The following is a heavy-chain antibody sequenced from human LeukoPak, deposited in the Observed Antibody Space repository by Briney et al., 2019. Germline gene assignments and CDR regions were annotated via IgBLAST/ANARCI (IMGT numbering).Heavy chain of an antibody. CDR1: GVSISPYY. J-gene: IGHJ3*01. CDR2: IHTSGSN. Sequence: SETLSLTCAVSGVSISPYYWAWIRQPPGKGLEWIGYIHTSGSNNQYPSLKSRVTISVDKSKNHFSLRLTSVTAADTPVYYCARLSAAVHLGAFDLWGQGTMVTVSS. V-gene: IGHV4-4*09. CDR3: ARLSAAVHLGAFDL. D-gene: IGHD3-3*01.